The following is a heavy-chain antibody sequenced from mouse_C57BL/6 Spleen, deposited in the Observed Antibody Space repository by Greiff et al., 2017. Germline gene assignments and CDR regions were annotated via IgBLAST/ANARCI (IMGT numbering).Heavy chain of an antibody. V-gene: IGHV1-7*01. CDR1: GYTFTSYW. CDR3: ARSGTTVVARDWFAY. CDR2: INPSSGYT. Sequence: VQLQQSGAELAKPGASVKLSCKASGYTFTSYWMHWVKQRPGQGLEWIGYINPSSGYTKYNQKLKDKATLTADKSSSTAYMQLSSLTYEDSAVYYCARSGTTVVARDWFAYWGQGTLVTVSA. D-gene: IGHD1-1*01. J-gene: IGHJ3*01.